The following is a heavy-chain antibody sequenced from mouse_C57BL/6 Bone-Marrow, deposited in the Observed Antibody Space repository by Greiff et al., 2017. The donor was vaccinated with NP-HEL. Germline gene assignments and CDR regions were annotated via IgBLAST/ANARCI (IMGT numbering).Heavy chain of an antibody. V-gene: IGHV1-74*01. Sequence: QVQLQQPGAELVKPGASVKVSCKASGYTFTSYWMHWVKQRPGQGLEWIGRIHPSDSDTNYNQKFKGKATLTVDKSSSTAYMQLSSLTSEDSAVYYCAIGYDYDGLGFAYWGQGTLVTVSA. CDR1: GYTFTSYW. CDR2: IHPSDSDT. D-gene: IGHD2-4*01. J-gene: IGHJ3*01. CDR3: AIGYDYDGLGFAY.